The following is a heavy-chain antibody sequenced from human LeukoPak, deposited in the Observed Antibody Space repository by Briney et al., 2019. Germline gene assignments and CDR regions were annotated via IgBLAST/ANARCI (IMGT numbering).Heavy chain of an antibody. CDR3: ARGLGAPDY. CDR1: GFTFSTYA. Sequence: AGGSLRLSCAASGFTFSTYAMNWVRQAPGKGLEWVSSISSSSSYIYYADSVKGRFTISRDNAKNSLFLQMNSLRAEDTAVYYCARGLGAPDYWGQGALVTVSS. V-gene: IGHV3-21*01. D-gene: IGHD1-26*01. J-gene: IGHJ4*02. CDR2: ISSSSSYI.